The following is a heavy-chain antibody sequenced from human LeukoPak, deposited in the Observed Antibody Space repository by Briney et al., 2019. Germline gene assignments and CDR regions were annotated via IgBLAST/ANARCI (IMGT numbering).Heavy chain of an antibody. V-gene: IGHV4-59*01. D-gene: IGHD6-19*01. CDR1: GGSISGYY. CDR3: ARAALYSSGWSGEVPVAFDI. Sequence: PSETLSLTCTVSGGSISGYYWSWIRQPPGKGLEWIANIYYNGISNYNPSLKSRVIISVDSSKNQFSLKLTSVTAADTAVYYCARAALYSSGWSGEVPVAFDIWGQGTMVTVSS. J-gene: IGHJ3*02. CDR2: IYYNGIS.